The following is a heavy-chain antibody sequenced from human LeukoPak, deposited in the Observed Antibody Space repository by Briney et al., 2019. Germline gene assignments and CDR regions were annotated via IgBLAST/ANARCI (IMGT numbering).Heavy chain of an antibody. CDR3: ASVDTAMARPYYYGMDV. CDR1: GGSFSGYY. V-gene: IGHV4-34*01. D-gene: IGHD5-18*01. CDR2: INHSGST. J-gene: IGHJ6*02. Sequence: SETLSLTCAVYGGSFSGYYWSWIRQPPGKGLEWIGEINHSGSTNYNPSLKSRVTISVDTSKNQFSLKLSSVTAADTAVYYCASVDTAMARPYYYGMDVWGQGTTVTVSS.